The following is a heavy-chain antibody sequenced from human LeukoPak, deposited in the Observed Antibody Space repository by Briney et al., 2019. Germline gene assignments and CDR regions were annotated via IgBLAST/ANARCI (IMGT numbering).Heavy chain of an antibody. Sequence: SETLSLTCTVSGGSISTYFWSWIRQPPGKGLEWIGYIYSSGSTDYSPSLKSRVTVSVDTSKNQFSLEMSSVAAADTAVYYCARGRSTVVPFDYWGQGTLVTVSS. J-gene: IGHJ4*02. CDR2: IYSSGST. D-gene: IGHD2-21*01. CDR1: GGSISTYF. V-gene: IGHV4-4*09. CDR3: ARGRSTVVPFDY.